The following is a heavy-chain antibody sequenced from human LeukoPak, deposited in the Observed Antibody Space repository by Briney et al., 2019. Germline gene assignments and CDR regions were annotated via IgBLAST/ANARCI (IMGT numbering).Heavy chain of an antibody. CDR1: GFTFSNSA. Sequence: PGGSLRLSCAASGFTFSNSALSWLRQAPGKGLEWVSDISGSGGSTYYADSVKGRFTTSRDNSKDTLYLQMNSLRAEDTAVYYCAKRIQSAMATGYWGQGTLVTVSS. V-gene: IGHV3-23*01. CDR3: AKRIQSAMATGY. D-gene: IGHD5-18*01. CDR2: ISGSGGST. J-gene: IGHJ4*02.